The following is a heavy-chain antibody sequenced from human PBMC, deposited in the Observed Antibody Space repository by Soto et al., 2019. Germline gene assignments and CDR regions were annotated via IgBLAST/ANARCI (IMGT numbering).Heavy chain of an antibody. CDR2: ISNSGSII. Sequence: PGGSLRLSCAASEFIFSDYYMSWIRQAPGKGLEWVSYISNSGSIIYHADSVKGRFTISRDNAKNSLYLQMNSLRAEDTAVYYCARGLRYSSRTYDYWGQGTLVTVSS. CDR3: ARGLRYSSRTYDY. D-gene: IGHD6-13*01. V-gene: IGHV3-11*01. J-gene: IGHJ4*02. CDR1: EFIFSDYY.